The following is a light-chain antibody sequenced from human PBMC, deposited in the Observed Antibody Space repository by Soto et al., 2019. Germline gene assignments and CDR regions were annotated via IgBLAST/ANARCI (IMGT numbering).Light chain of an antibody. V-gene: IGKV1-12*01. J-gene: IGKJ1*01. CDR3: QQTSAFPRT. Sequence: DIQMTQSPSSVSASVGDRLTITCRASRDISNSLAWYQQTPGKAPKLLLRGASSLHRGVPSRFSGGGAGTEFTLTINSLQPEDFATYYCQQTSAFPRTFGQGTKVDI. CDR1: RDISNS. CDR2: GAS.